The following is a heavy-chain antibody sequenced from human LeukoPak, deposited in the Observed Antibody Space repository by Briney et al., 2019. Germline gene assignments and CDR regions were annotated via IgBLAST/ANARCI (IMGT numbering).Heavy chain of an antibody. CDR3: ARDRRGSGSYYLGDI. J-gene: IGHJ3*02. Sequence: PGGSLRLSCAASGFTFSNYAMNWVRQAPGKGLEWVSYISSSSSTIYYADSVKGRFTISRDNAKNSLYLQMNSLRAEDTAVYYCARDRRGSGSYYLGDIWGQGTMVTVSS. CDR1: GFTFSNYA. D-gene: IGHD1-26*01. CDR2: ISSSSSTI. V-gene: IGHV3-48*01.